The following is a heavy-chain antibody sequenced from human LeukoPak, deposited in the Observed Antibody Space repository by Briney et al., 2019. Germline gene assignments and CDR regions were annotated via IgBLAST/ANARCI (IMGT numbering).Heavy chain of an antibody. CDR2: ISDGGSTT. J-gene: IGHJ4*02. CDR1: GFTFSSYW. CDR3: SRSAYYDGSGNYYDY. V-gene: IGHV3-74*01. D-gene: IGHD3-22*01. Sequence: GGSLRLSCAASGFTFSSYWMHWVRQAPGKGLVWVSRISDGGSTTTYADSVKGRFTISRDSAKNTLYLQMNGLRAEDTAVYYCSRSAYYDGSGNYYDYWGQGTLVTVSS.